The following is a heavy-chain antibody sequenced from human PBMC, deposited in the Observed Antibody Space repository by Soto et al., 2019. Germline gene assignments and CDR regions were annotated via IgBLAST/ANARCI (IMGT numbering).Heavy chain of an antibody. J-gene: IGHJ4*02. Sequence: QVQLVQSGAEVKKPGSSVKVSCKASGGTFSSYAISWVRQAPGQGLEWMGGIIPIFGTANYAQKFQGRVTITADESTSTAYMELSSLRSEDTAVYYCAREPDVGATYYFDYWGQGTLVTVSS. CDR2: IIPIFGTA. V-gene: IGHV1-69*01. CDR3: AREPDVGATYYFDY. CDR1: GGTFSSYA. D-gene: IGHD1-26*01.